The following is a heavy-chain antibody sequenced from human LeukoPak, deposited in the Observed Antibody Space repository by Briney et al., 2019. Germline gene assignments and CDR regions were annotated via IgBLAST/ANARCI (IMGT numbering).Heavy chain of an antibody. D-gene: IGHD6-19*01. CDR3: AKDQYSSGWYGAFEI. CDR2: IRYDGSNK. J-gene: IGHJ3*02. V-gene: IGHV3-30*02. Sequence: GSLRLSCAAPGFSFTSYAMHWVRQAPGKGLEWVAFIRYDGSNKYYADSVKGRFTISRDNFNNTLYLQMNSLRAEDTAVYYCAKDQYSSGWYGAFEIWGQGTMVTVSS. CDR1: GFSFTSYA.